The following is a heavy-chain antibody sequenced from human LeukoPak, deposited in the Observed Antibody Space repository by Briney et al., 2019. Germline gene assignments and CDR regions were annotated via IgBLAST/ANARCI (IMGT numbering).Heavy chain of an antibody. Sequence: ASVKVSCKASGYTFTSYYMHWVRQAPGQGLEWMGIINPSGGSTSYAQKFQGRVTMTRDMSTSTVYMELSSLRSEDTAVYYCARDATMVRGRWGFDYWGQGTLATVSS. J-gene: IGHJ4*02. CDR2: INPSGGST. CDR1: GYTFTSYY. CDR3: ARDATMVRGRWGFDY. V-gene: IGHV1-46*01. D-gene: IGHD3-10*01.